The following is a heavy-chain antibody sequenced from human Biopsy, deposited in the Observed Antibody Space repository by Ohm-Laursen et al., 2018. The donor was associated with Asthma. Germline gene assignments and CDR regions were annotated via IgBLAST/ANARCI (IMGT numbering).Heavy chain of an antibody. CDR2: IYYSGST. V-gene: IGHV4-31*03. D-gene: IGHD3-22*01. CDR3: ARAQDYYDSRGYYRSFDY. Sequence: SQTLSLTCTVSYGSITSGGYYRTWIRQHPGKGLEWMGFIYYSGSTYYNPSLKSRVSISIDTSKNQFSLKLSSVTAADTAVYYCARAQDYYDSRGYYRSFDYWGQGTLVTVSS. J-gene: IGHJ4*02. CDR1: YGSITSGGYY.